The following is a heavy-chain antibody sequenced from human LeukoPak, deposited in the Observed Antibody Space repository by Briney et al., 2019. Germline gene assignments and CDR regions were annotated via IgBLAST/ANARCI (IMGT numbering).Heavy chain of an antibody. CDR2: INPNSGGT. J-gene: IGHJ4*02. V-gene: IGHV1-2*02. CDR1: GYTFTGYY. D-gene: IGHD2-15*01. CDR3: ARTPAEFVYFDY. Sequence: ASMKVSCKASGYTFTGYYMHWVRQAPGQGLEWMGLINPNSGGTNYAQKFQGRVTMTRDTSISTAYMELSRLRSDDTAVYYCARTPAEFVYFDYWGQGTLVTVSS.